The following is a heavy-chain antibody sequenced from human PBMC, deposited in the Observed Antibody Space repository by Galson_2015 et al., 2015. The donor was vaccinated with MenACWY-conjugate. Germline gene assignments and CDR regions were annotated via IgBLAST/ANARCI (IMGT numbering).Heavy chain of an antibody. V-gene: IGHV4-59*01. CDR2: IYYSGST. CDR1: GGSISSYY. J-gene: IGHJ4*02. Sequence: LSLTCTVSGGSISSYYWSWIRQPPGKGLEWIGYIYYSGSTNYNPSLKSRVTISVDTSKNQFSLKLSSVTAADTAVYYCARLKVSEVVWDGLGTKEYYFDYWGQGTLVTVSS. CDR3: ARLKVSEVVWDGLGTKEYYFDY. D-gene: IGHD1/OR15-1a*01.